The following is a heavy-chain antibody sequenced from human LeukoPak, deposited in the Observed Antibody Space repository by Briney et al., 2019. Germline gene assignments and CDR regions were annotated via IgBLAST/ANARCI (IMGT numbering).Heavy chain of an antibody. CDR1: GGSFSGYY. CDR2: INHSGST. D-gene: IGHD5-18*01. CDR3: ARPQDTAMVIHAFDI. J-gene: IGHJ3*02. Sequence: SETLSLTCAVYGGSFSGYYWSWIRQPPGKGLEWIGEINHSGSTNYNPSLKSRVTISVDTSKNQFSLKLSSVTAADTAVYYCARPQDTAMVIHAFDIWGQGTMVTVSS. V-gene: IGHV4-34*01.